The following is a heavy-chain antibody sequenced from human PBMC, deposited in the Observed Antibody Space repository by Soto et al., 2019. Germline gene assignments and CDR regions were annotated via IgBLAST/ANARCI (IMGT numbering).Heavy chain of an antibody. V-gene: IGHV3-48*01. CDR2: MTSDSNTI. CDR1: GFRFSIYS. J-gene: IGHJ3*01. Sequence: GGSLRLSCAASGFRFSIYSMNWVRQAPGKGPEWVSYMTSDSNTIHYADSVKGRFTISRDNAKSSVYLQMNSLRAEDTAVYYCARGVQYGFDFWGQGTMVTVSS. CDR3: ARGVQYGFDF.